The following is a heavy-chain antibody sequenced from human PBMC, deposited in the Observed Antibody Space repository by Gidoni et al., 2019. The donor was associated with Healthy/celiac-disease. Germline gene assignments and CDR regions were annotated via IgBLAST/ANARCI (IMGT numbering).Heavy chain of an antibody. V-gene: IGHV3-48*02. Sequence: EVQLVESGGGLVQPGGSLRLSCAASGFTFSSYSMNWVRQAPGKGLECVSYISSSGTKYYADSVKGRFSISRDNVKNSPYLQMNSLRDEDTAVYYCAREGYDILTGYYYWGQGIQVTVSS. CDR3: AREGYDILTGYYY. CDR2: ISSSGTK. D-gene: IGHD3-9*01. CDR1: GFTFSSYS. J-gene: IGHJ4*02.